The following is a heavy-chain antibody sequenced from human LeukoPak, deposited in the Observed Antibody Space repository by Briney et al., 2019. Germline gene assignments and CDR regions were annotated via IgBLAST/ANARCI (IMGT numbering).Heavy chain of an antibody. Sequence: GGSLKLSCAASGFTFSSYAMSWVRQAPGKGLEWVSVISGSGGSTYYADSVKGRFTISRDNSKNTLYLQMNSLRAEDTAVYYCAKDRVYSSSPGYFDYWGQGTLVTVSS. CDR3: AKDRVYSSSPGYFDY. CDR2: ISGSGGST. D-gene: IGHD6-13*01. J-gene: IGHJ4*02. CDR1: GFTFSSYA. V-gene: IGHV3-23*01.